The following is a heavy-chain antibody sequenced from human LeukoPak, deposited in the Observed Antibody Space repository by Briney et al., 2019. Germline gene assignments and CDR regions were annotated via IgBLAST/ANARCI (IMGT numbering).Heavy chain of an antibody. CDR3: VTPLYSS. J-gene: IGHJ5*02. CDR2: IYSGGST. Sequence: GGSLRLSCAASGFTVSTNYMSWVRQAPGKGLEWVSVIYSGGSTYYADSVRGRFTISRDNSKNTLCLQMNSLRAEDTAVYYCVTPLYSSWGQGTLVTVSS. V-gene: IGHV3-66*01. D-gene: IGHD5-18*01. CDR1: GFTVSTNY.